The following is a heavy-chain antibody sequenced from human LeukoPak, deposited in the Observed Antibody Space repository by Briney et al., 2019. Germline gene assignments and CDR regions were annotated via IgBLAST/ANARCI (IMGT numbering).Heavy chain of an antibody. CDR2: ISPSGDIK. V-gene: IGHV3-23*01. Sequence: GGTLRLSCVASGFTFSRHGMNWVRQAPGKGLEWVSGISPSGDIKYYVDSVKGRFTVSRDNSKNTLYLQINSLRDEDTAVYYCASPIHDYGVAELWGQGTLVTVSS. CDR3: ASPIHDYGVAEL. CDR1: GFTFSRHG. J-gene: IGHJ4*02. D-gene: IGHD4/OR15-4a*01.